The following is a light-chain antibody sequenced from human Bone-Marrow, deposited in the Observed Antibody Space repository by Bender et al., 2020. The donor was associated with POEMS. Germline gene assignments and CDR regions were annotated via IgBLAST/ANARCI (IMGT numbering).Light chain of an antibody. V-gene: IGLV1-40*01. CDR2: VNI. Sequence: QSVLTQPPSMSGAPGQRVTISCTGSSSNIGAGYGVHWYQQLPGAAPKLLIYVNINRPSGVPDRFSGSKSGTSAFLAITGLQAEDEADYYCTSYTTSMTVIFGGGTKLSVL. CDR3: TSYTTSMTVI. J-gene: IGLJ2*01. CDR1: SSNIGAGYG.